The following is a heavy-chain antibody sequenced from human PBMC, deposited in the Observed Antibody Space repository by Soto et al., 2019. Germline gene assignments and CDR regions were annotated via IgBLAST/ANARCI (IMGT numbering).Heavy chain of an antibody. CDR2: TYYRSKWYN. D-gene: IGHD3-10*01. CDR1: GDSVSSNSAA. CDR3: ARQWVVRGNYGMDV. Sequence: ETLSLTCAISGDSVSSNSAAWNWIRQSPSRGLEWLGRTYYRSKWYNDYAVSVKSRITINPDTSKNQFSLQLNSVTPEDTAVYYCARQWVVRGNYGMDVWGQGTTVTVSS. J-gene: IGHJ6*02. V-gene: IGHV6-1*01.